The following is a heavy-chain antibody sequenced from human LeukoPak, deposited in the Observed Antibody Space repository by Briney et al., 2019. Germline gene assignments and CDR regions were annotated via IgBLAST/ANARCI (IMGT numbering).Heavy chain of an antibody. Sequence: KVSCKASGYNFSKYWIGWVRQMPGKGLEWMGIIYPSDSDTKYSPSFQGQVTISVDKSLSTAYLQWNSLKTSDTAMYYCATLLGSTDNWFDPWGQGTVVSVSS. J-gene: IGHJ5*02. V-gene: IGHV5-51*01. CDR2: IYPSDSDT. CDR1: GYNFSKYW. CDR3: ATLLGSTDNWFDP.